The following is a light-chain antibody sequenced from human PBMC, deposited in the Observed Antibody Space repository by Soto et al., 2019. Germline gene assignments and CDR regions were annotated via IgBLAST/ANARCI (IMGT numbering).Light chain of an antibody. CDR2: GNT. V-gene: IGLV1-44*01. CDR3: ATWNDGVFV. CDR1: TSNIGGST. J-gene: IGLJ1*01. Sequence: QSVLTQPPSASVTPGQRVTISCSGSTSNIGGSTVSWYQQFPGAAPKLLIYGNTQRPLGVPVRFSASKSDTSASLAISGLQSEDEADYYCATWNDGVFVFGIGTKVTVL.